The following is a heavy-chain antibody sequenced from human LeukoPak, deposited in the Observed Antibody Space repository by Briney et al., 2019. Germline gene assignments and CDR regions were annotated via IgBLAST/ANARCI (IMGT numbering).Heavy chain of an antibody. CDR2: ISYDGSNK. CDR3: AREGSSYYFDC. J-gene: IGHJ4*02. D-gene: IGHD6-6*01. V-gene: IGHV3-30-3*01. CDR1: GFTFSSYA. Sequence: QSGGSLRLSCAASGFTFSSYAMHWVRQAPGKGLEGVAVISYDGSNKYYADSVKGRFTISRDNSKNTLYLQMNSLRAEDTAVYYCAREGSSYYFDCWGQGTLVTVSS.